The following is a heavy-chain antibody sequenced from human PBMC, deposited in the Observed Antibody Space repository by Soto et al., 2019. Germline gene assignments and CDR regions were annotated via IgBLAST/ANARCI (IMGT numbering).Heavy chain of an antibody. J-gene: IGHJ4*02. CDR3: ATXQDYDGCLDS. V-gene: IGHV1-3*01. CDR2: INAGNGNT. D-gene: IGHD3-22*01. Sequence: ASLKVSCKASGYTFTIYAMHWVRQAPGQRLEWMGWINAGNGNTKYSQKFQGRLTMTRDTPGNTAYLELNSLSSEDTAVYYCATXQDYDGCLDSWGQGTLVTVSS. CDR1: GYTFTIYA.